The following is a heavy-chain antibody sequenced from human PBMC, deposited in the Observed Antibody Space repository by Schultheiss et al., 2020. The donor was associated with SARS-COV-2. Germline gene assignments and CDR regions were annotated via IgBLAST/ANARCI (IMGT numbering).Heavy chain of an antibody. V-gene: IGHV3-23*01. CDR2: VTGSGGST. J-gene: IGHJ4*02. Sequence: GESLKISCAASGFTFSSYAMSWVRQAPGKGLEWVSGVTGSGGSTYYADSVKGRFTISRDNAKNSLFLQMNSLRAEDTAVYYCARYIISFGGILVSGFDYWGQGTLVTVSS. D-gene: IGHD3-16*02. CDR3: ARYIISFGGILVSGFDY. CDR1: GFTFSSYA.